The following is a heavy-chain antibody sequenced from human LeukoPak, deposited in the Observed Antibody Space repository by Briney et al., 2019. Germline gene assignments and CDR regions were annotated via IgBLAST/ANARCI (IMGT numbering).Heavy chain of an antibody. CDR3: ARNSGGRRYYFTE. D-gene: IGHD3-10*01. CDR2: ISGSGGST. V-gene: IGHV3-23*01. Sequence: PGGSLRLSCAASGFTFSSYAMSWVRQAPGKGLEWVSAISGSGGSTYYADSVKGRCTISRDNSKNTLYLQMNSLRAEDTAVYYCARNSGGRRYYFTEWGQGTLITVSS. J-gene: IGHJ4*02. CDR1: GFTFSSYA.